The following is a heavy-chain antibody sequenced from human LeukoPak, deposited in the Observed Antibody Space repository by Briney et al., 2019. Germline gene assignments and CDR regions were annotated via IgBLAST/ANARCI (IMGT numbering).Heavy chain of an antibody. CDR3: AREGSSSWYSDY. J-gene: IGHJ4*02. V-gene: IGHV3-23*01. D-gene: IGHD6-13*01. CDR1: GFTFSGFA. CDR2: ISRSGEST. Sequence: GGSLRLSCAASGFTFSGFAMSWIRQTPGKGLEWVSSISRSGESTFYADSVRGRFTISRDNSKNTVSLQMESLRAEDTALYYCAREGSSSWYSDYWGQGTLVTVSS.